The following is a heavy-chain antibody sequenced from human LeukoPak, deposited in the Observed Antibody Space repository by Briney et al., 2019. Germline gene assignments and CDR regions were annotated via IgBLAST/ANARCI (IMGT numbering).Heavy chain of an antibody. D-gene: IGHD5-18*01. CDR2: ISSSSSYI. CDR1: GFTFSSYS. CDR3: ARVGDTAMVTIDLYYYYGMDV. V-gene: IGHV3-21*01. Sequence: GGSLRLSCAASGFTFSSYSMNWVRQAPGKGLEWVSCISSSSSYIYYADSVKGRFTISRDNAKNSLYLQMNSLRAEDTAVYYCARVGDTAMVTIDLYYYYGMDVWGQGTTVTVSS. J-gene: IGHJ6*02.